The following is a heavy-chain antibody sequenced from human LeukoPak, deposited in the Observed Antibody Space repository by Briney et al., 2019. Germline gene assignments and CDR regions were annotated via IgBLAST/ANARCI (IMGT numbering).Heavy chain of an antibody. CDR1: GYTFTSY. CDR2: INPHSGGT. D-gene: IGHD2-21*02. V-gene: IGHV1-2*02. Sequence: ASVKVSCKASGYTFTSYVSWVRLAPGQGLEWMGYINPHSGGTNSPQKFQGRVTMTTDTSISAAYMELSSLISDDTAMYYCVREGNELLSKNFDYWGQGTLVTVSS. CDR3: VREGNELLSKNFDY. J-gene: IGHJ4*02.